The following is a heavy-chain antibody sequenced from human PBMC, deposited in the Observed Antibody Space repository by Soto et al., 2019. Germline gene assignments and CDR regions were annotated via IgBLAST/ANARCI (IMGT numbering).Heavy chain of an antibody. CDR2: ISAYNGNT. V-gene: IGHV1-18*01. CDR3: AREGLRRLERTSDYYYYYGMDV. CDR1: GYTFTSYG. Sequence: QVQLVQSGAEVKKPGASVKVSCKASGYTFTSYGISWVRQAPGQGLEWMGWISAYNGNTKYSQKFQGRVTITRDTSASTAYMELSSLRSEDTAVYYCAREGLRRLERTSDYYYYYGMDVWGQGTTVTVSS. D-gene: IGHD1-1*01. J-gene: IGHJ6*02.